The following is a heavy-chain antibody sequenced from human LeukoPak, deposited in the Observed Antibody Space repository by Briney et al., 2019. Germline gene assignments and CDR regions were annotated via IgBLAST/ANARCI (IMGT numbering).Heavy chain of an antibody. V-gene: IGHV3-43*01. D-gene: IGHD2-21*02. CDR3: AKEVDCPSDCLFFHS. Sequence: GGSLRLSCAASGLTVSSNCMSWVRQAPGKGLEWVSLINRRGHTFYADSVKGRFTISRDNSRNSVFLQMNSLRPEDTALYHCAKEVDCPSDCLFFHSWGQGTLVTVSS. CDR1: GLTVSSNC. CDR2: INRRGHT. J-gene: IGHJ4*02.